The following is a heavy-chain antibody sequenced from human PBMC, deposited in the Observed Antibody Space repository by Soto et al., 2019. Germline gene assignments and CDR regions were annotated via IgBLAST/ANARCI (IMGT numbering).Heavy chain of an antibody. CDR2: IKSIPDGGTT. CDR1: GFTFSHAW. D-gene: IGHD1-26*01. V-gene: IGHV3-15*01. CDR3: AVIRGWLDP. Sequence: PGGSLRLSCAASGFTFSHAWMSWVRQAPGKGPEWVGHIKSIPDGGTTDYAAPVKGRFVISRDDSKSMVYLQMNSLKSEDTGVYYCAVIRGWLDPWGQGTLVTVSS. J-gene: IGHJ5*02.